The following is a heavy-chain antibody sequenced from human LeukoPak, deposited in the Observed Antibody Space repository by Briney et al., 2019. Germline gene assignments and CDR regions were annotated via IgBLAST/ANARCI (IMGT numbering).Heavy chain of an antibody. V-gene: IGHV3-23*01. CDR1: GFTFSSYA. CDR3: AKGTGFYYYGMDV. D-gene: IGHD1/OR15-1a*01. CDR2: ISGRGGST. J-gene: IGHJ6*02. Sequence: GGSLRLSCAASGFTFSSYAMSWVRQAPGKRLEWVSAISGRGGSTYYADSVKGRFTISRDNSKNTLYLQMNSLRAEDTAVYYCAKGTGFYYYGMDVWGQGTTVTVSS.